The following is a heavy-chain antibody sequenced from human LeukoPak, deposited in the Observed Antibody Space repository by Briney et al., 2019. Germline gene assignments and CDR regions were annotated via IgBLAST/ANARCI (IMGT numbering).Heavy chain of an antibody. CDR3: GRGDGYLVDH. CDR1: GFSFSDSC. J-gene: IGHJ4*02. V-gene: IGHV3-7*01. D-gene: IGHD5-24*01. CDR2: INQGGSER. Sequence: GGSLRLSCVGYGFSFSDSCMTWVRRAPGKGLEWVANINQGGSERNHVDSVKGRFTISRDDARTSLFLQMNSLRAEDTGVYYCGRGDGYLVDHWGQGTLVTVST.